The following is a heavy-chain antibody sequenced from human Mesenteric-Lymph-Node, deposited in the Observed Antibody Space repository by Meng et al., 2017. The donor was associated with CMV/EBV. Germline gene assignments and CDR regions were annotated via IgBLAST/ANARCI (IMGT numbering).Heavy chain of an antibody. D-gene: IGHD3-22*01. CDR3: AREGYYYDSSGTFLYYYHGMDV. V-gene: IGHV3-15*01. Sequence: GGSLRLSCAASGFTFSNAWMSWVRQAPGKGLEWVGRIKSKTDGGTTDYAAPVKGRFTISRDDSKNTLYLQMNSLRAEDTAVYYCAREGYYYDSSGTFLYYYHGMDVWGQGTTVTVSS. CDR1: GFTFSNAW. J-gene: IGHJ6*02. CDR2: IKSKTDGGTT.